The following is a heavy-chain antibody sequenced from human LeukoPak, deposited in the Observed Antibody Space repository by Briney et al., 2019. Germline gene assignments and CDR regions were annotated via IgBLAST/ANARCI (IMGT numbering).Heavy chain of an antibody. CDR1: GFSFSFYW. J-gene: IGHJ5*02. V-gene: IGHV3-23*01. CDR2: ISGSGGST. D-gene: IGHD6-13*01. CDR3: AKVRQQLVHVGWFDP. Sequence: GGSLRLSCAASGFSFSFYWMHWVRQAPGKGLEWVSAISGSGGSTYYADSVKGRFTISRDNSKNTLYLQMNSLRAEDTAVYYCAKVRQQLVHVGWFDPWGQGTLVTVSS.